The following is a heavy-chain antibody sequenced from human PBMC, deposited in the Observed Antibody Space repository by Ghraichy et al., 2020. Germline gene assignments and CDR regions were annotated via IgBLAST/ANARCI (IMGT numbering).Heavy chain of an antibody. J-gene: IGHJ6*02. CDR2: IGTAGDT. D-gene: IGHD6-13*01. V-gene: IGHV3-13*04. CDR1: GFTFSSYD. CDR3: ARGPHSLPWQQLGHYYYGMDV. Sequence: GGSLRLSCAASGFTFSSYDMHWVRQATGKGLEWVSAIGTAGDTYYPGSVKGRFTISRENAKNSLYLQMNSLRAGDTAVYYCARGPHSLPWQQLGHYYYGMDVWGQGTTVTVSS.